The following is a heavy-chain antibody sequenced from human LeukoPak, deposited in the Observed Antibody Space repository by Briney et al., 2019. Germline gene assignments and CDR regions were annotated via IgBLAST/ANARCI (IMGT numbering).Heavy chain of an antibody. D-gene: IGHD2-2*01. J-gene: IGHJ5*02. Sequence: ASVKVSCKASGYTFTGYYMHWVRQAPGQGLEWMGWINPNSGGTNYAQKFQGRVTMTRDTSISTAYMELSRLRSDGTAVYYCARETSALLIVVVPAAIGPFDPWGQGTLVTVSS. CDR2: INPNSGGT. CDR3: ARETSALLIVVVPAAIGPFDP. V-gene: IGHV1-2*02. CDR1: GYTFTGYY.